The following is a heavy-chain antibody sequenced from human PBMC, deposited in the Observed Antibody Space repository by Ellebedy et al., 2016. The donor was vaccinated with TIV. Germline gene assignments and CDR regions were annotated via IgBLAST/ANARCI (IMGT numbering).Heavy chain of an antibody. CDR1: GYTLTELS. CDR2: FDPEDGET. D-gene: IGHD2-8*01. Sequence: AASVKVSCKVSGYTLTELSMHWVRQAPGKGLEWMGGFDPEDGETIYAQKLQGRVTMTTDTSTSTAYMELRSLRSDDTAVYYCARDRYCTNGVCYISFDYWGQGTLVTVSS. V-gene: IGHV1-24*01. J-gene: IGHJ4*02. CDR3: ARDRYCTNGVCYISFDY.